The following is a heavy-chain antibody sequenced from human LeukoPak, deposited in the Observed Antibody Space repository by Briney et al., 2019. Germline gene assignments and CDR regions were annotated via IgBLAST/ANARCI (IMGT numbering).Heavy chain of an antibody. CDR2: INHSGST. Sequence: SETLSLTCAVYGGSFSGYYWSWTRQPPGKGLEWVGEINHSGSTDYNPSLKSRVTISVDTSKNQFSLKLSSVTAADTAVYYCARGRGYSYGLDYWGQGTLVTVSS. V-gene: IGHV4-34*01. CDR1: GGSFSGYY. J-gene: IGHJ4*02. CDR3: ARGRGYSYGLDY. D-gene: IGHD5-18*01.